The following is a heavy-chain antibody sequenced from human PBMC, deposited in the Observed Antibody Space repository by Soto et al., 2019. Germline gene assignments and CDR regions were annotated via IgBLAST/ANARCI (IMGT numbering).Heavy chain of an antibody. CDR2: VYYSGST. CDR1: GGSVRSGSYY. Sequence: QVQLQESGPGLVKPSETLSLICTVSGGSVRSGSYYWSWIRQPPGKVLEWIGYVYYSGSTSYNPSLTSRVTISVDTSKNQFSLKLSSVTAADTAVYYCARTFYYDRNNYSPSYFDYWGQGAPVTVSS. J-gene: IGHJ4*02. CDR3: ARTFYYDRNNYSPSYFDY. D-gene: IGHD3-22*01. V-gene: IGHV4-61*01.